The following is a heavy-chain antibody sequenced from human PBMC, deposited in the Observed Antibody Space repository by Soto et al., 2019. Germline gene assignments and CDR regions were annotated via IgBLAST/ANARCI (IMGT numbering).Heavy chain of an antibody. CDR2: IYYSGST. CDR1: GGSISSYY. CDR3: AREAGIAAAGKNYYGMDV. Sequence: KPSETLSLTCTVSGGSISSYYWSWIRQPPGKGLEWIGYIYYSGSTNYNPSLKSRVTISVDTSKNQFSLKLSSVTAADTAVYYCAREAGIAAAGKNYYGMDVWGQGTTVTVSS. J-gene: IGHJ6*02. V-gene: IGHV4-59*01. D-gene: IGHD6-13*01.